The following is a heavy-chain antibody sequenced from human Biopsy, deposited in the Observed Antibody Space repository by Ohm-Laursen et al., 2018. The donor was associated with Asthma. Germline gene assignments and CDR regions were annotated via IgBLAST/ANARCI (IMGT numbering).Heavy chain of an antibody. D-gene: IGHD3-9*01. J-gene: IGHJ3*02. CDR1: GYTFTNYA. V-gene: IGHV1-3*01. CDR2: INAGNGNT. Sequence: SVKVSCKASGYTFTNYAIHWVRQAPGQRPEWMGWINAGNGNTKYSQKFQGRVTITRDTSATTAYMDLSSLRSEDTAVYYCARTYYDFLTGQVNDAFAMWGQGTMVTVSS. CDR3: ARTYYDFLTGQVNDAFAM.